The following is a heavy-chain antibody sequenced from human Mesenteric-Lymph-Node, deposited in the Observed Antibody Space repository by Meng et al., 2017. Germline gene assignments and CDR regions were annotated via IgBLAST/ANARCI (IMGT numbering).Heavy chain of an antibody. J-gene: IGHJ3*02. CDR2: IIPILGIA. CDR3: ARELGKGDAFDI. Sequence: SVKVSCKASGGTFSSYAISWVRQAPGQGLEWMGRIIPILGIANYAQKFQGRVTITADKSTSTAYMELSSLRSEDTAVYYCARELGKGDAFDIWGQGTMVTVSS. CDR1: GGTFSSYA. V-gene: IGHV1-69*04. D-gene: IGHD7-27*01.